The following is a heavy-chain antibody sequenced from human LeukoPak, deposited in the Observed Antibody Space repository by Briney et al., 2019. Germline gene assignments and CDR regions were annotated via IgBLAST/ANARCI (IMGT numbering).Heavy chain of an antibody. D-gene: IGHD3-9*01. CDR3: ARDHNPYIPIDKFDTYNWFDP. V-gene: IGHV4-31*03. J-gene: IGHJ5*02. Sequence: PSETLSLTCTVSGGSISSGGYYWSWIRQHPGKGLEWIGYIYYSGSTYYNPSLKSRVTISVDTSKNQFSLKLSSVTAADTAVYYCARDHNPYIPIDKFDTYNWFDPWGQGTLVTVSS. CDR2: IYYSGST. CDR1: GGSISSGGYY.